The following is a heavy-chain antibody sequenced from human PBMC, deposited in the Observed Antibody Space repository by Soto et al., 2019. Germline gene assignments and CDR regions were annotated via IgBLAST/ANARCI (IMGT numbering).Heavy chain of an antibody. V-gene: IGHV3-30-3*01. CDR1: GFTFSSYA. D-gene: IGHD6-19*01. J-gene: IGHJ4*02. Sequence: GGSLRLSCAASGFTFSSYAMHWVRQAPGKGLEWVAVISYDGSNKYYADSVKGRFTISRDNSKNTLYLQMNSLRAEDTAVYYCARDFSGWYSGYFDYWGQGTLVTVSS. CDR2: ISYDGSNK. CDR3: ARDFSGWYSGYFDY.